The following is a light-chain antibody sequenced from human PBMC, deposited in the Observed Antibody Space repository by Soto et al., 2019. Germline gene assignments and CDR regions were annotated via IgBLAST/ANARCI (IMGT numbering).Light chain of an antibody. CDR3: QQYNDWPPWT. V-gene: IGKV3D-15*01. CDR1: QSVSTN. Sequence: EVVLTQSPATLSLSPGERASLSCRASQSVSTNLAWYQQKPGQAPSRLIYGASTRATGIPARFSGSGSATEYTLTISSMQSEDFAVYYCQQYNDWPPWTFGQGTKVEIK. CDR2: GAS. J-gene: IGKJ1*01.